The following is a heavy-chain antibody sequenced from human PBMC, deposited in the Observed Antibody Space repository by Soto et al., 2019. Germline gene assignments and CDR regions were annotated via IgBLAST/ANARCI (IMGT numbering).Heavy chain of an antibody. D-gene: IGHD6-13*01. J-gene: IGHJ5*02. V-gene: IGHV4-59*01. CDR1: RHSIRCYY. CDR2: IYYSGST. Sequence: SETLSLTCAVSRHSIRCYYWRWIPQRLAKGLEWIGYIYYSGSTNYNPSPKSRVTMSVDTSKNQFSLKLSSVTAADTPVYYCGRFSGYSRSWYWFDPWDQGTLGTVSP. CDR3: GRFSGYSRSWYWFDP.